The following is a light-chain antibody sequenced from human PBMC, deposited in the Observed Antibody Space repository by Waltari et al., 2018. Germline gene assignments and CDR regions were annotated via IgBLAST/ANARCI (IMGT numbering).Light chain of an antibody. J-gene: IGKJ4*01. Sequence: DIQLTQSPSFLSASVGDRVTITCRARQGIDNQLAWYQQKPGKAPNLLIYFASNLLSGVPSRFGGSGSGTEFTLTISSLQPEDFATYFCQQLNTYPLTFGGGTKVEIK. V-gene: IGKV1-9*01. CDR3: QQLNTYPLT. CDR2: FAS. CDR1: QGIDNQ.